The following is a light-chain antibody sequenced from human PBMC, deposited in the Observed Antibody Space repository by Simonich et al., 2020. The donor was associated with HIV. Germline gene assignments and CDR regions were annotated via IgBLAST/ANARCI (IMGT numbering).Light chain of an antibody. CDR3: AAWDDSLNGWV. V-gene: IGLV1-44*01. J-gene: IGLJ3*02. CDR2: SNN. Sequence: QSVLTQPPSASGTPGQRVTISCSGSTSNIGGNPLNWYQQLPGTAPKLLIYSNNPRPSGFPDRFSGSKSGTSASLAISGLQSEDEADYYCAAWDDSLNGWVFGGGTKLTVL. CDR1: TSNIGGNP.